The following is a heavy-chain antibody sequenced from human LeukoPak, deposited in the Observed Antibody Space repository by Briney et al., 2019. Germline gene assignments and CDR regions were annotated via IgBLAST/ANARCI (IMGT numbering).Heavy chain of an antibody. J-gene: IGHJ3*02. CDR3: ARCSQWLDQEKAFDI. CDR1: GYTLTELS. Sequence: ASVKVSCKVSGYTLTELSMHWVRQAPGKGLEWMGGFDPEDGETIYAQKFQGRVTMTTDTSTSTAYMELRSLRSDDTAVYYCARCSQWLDQEKAFDIWGQGTMVTVSS. D-gene: IGHD6-19*01. V-gene: IGHV1-24*01. CDR2: FDPEDGET.